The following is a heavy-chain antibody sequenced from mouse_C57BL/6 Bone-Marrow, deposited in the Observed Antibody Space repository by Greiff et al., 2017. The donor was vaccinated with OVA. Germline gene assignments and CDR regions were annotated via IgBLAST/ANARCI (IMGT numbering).Heavy chain of an antibody. CDR2: IDPEDGDT. Sequence: VQLQQSGAELVRPGASVKLSCTASGFNIKDYYMHWVKQRPEQGLEWIGRIDPEDGDTEYAPKFQGKATMTADTSSNTAYLQLSRLTSEDTAVYYCTTYYGYSWFAYWGQGTLVTVSA. J-gene: IGHJ3*01. CDR3: TTYYGYSWFAY. D-gene: IGHD2-2*01. CDR1: GFNIKDYY. V-gene: IGHV14-1*01.